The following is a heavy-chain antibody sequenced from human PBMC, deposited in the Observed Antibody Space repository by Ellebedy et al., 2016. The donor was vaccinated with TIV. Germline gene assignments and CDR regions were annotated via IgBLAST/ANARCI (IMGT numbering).Heavy chain of an antibody. CDR3: ARTAMGAPYFDF. Sequence: SETLSLTCTVSGGSISNYYWSWIRQPPGKGLEWIGYIYYSGSTNYNPSHKSRVSISVDTSKNQFSLNLSSVTAADTAVYYCARTAMGAPYFDFWGQGSLVTVSS. J-gene: IGHJ4*02. V-gene: IGHV4-59*08. CDR1: GGSISNYY. D-gene: IGHD1-26*01. CDR2: IYYSGST.